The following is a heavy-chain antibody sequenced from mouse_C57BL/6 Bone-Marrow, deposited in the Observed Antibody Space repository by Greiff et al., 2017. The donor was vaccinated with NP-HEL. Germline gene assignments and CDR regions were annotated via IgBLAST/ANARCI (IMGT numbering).Heavy chain of an antibody. CDR3: ARNGIHWYFDV. V-gene: IGHV1-63*01. J-gene: IGHJ1*03. CDR2: IYPGGGYT. CDR1: GYTFTNYW. D-gene: IGHD2-1*01. Sequence: QVQLKESGAELVRPGTSVKMSCKASGYTFTNYWIGWAKQRPGHGLEWIGDIYPGGGYTNYNEKFKGKATLTADKSSSTAYMQFSSLTSEDSAIYYCARNGIHWYFDVWGTGTTVTVSS.